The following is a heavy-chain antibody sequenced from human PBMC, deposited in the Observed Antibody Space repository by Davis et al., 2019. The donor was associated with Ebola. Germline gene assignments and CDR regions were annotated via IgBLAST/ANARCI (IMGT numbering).Heavy chain of an antibody. J-gene: IGHJ4*02. CDR3: ARLDTAMGIDY. D-gene: IGHD5-18*01. Sequence: GESLKISCAASGFTFSSYWMTWVRQAPGKGLEWVANIRQDGIEKYYVDSVKGRFTISRDNAKNSLYLQMNSLRAEDTAVYYCARLDTAMGIDYWGQGTLVTVSS. CDR2: IRQDGIEK. CDR1: GFTFSSYW. V-gene: IGHV3-7*03.